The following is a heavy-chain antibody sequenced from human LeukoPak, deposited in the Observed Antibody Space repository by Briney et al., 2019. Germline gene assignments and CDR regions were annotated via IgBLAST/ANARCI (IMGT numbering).Heavy chain of an antibody. D-gene: IGHD3-22*01. Sequence: PSETLSLTCNLSGDSVSSGTYYWTWIRQPAGKGLEWIGRIFKSGTTNYHPSLKSRVPISLDTSKNPFSLRLSSVAAADTAVYYCARVGGYIGTPDYWGEGPLVTVSS. J-gene: IGHJ4*02. CDR2: IFKSGTT. CDR1: GDSVSSGTYY. V-gene: IGHV4-61*02. CDR3: ARVGGYIGTPDY.